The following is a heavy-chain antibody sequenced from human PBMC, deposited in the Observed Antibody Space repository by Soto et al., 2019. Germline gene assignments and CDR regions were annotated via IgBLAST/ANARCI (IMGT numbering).Heavy chain of an antibody. CDR1: GGTFSSYA. CDR2: IIPIFGTA. Sequence: SVKVSCKASGGTFSSYAISWVRQAPGQGLEWMGGIIPIFGTANYAQKFQGRVTITADESTSTAYMELSSLRSEDTAVYYCARVSPGYYDSSGFYFDYWGQGTLVTVSS. V-gene: IGHV1-69*13. J-gene: IGHJ4*02. D-gene: IGHD3-22*01. CDR3: ARVSPGYYDSSGFYFDY.